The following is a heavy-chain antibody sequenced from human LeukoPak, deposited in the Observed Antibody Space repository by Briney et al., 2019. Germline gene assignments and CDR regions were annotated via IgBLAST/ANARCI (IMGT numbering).Heavy chain of an antibody. V-gene: IGHV4-61*02. J-gene: IGHJ4*02. Sequence: SETLSLTCTVSGGSISSGSYYWSWIRQPAGKGLEWIGRIYTSGSTNYNPSLKSRVTISVDTSKNQFSLKLSSVTAADTAVYYCAREGSGSGTASLDYCGQGTLVTVSS. CDR2: IYTSGST. CDR1: GGSISSGSYY. CDR3: AREGSGSGTASLDY. D-gene: IGHD6-19*01.